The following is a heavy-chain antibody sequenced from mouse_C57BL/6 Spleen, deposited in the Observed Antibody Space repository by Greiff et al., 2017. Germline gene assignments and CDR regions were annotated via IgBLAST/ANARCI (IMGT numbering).Heavy chain of an antibody. CDR2: ISSGSSTI. CDR3: AREGRGGFFDY. J-gene: IGHJ2*01. CDR1: GFTFSDYG. V-gene: IGHV5-17*01. Sequence: EVKVEESGGGLVKPGGSLKLSCAASGFTFSDYGMHWVRQAPEKGLEWVAYISSGSSTIYYADTVKGRFTISRDNAKNTLFLQMTSLRSEDTAMYYCAREGRGGFFDYWGQGTTLTVSS.